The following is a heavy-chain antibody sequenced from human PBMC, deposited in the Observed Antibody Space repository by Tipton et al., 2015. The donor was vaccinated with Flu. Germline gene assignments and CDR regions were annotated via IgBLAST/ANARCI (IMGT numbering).Heavy chain of an antibody. D-gene: IGHD3-10*01. CDR2: IYHSGTT. J-gene: IGHJ5*02. CDR3: ARQGVGTMGPDWFDP. CDR1: GYSIRSAYY. Sequence: LRLSCSVSGYSIRSAYYWGWVRRPPGKGLEWIGTIYHSGTTYYNPSLKSWLTISVDTSKNQFSLRLSFVTAADTATYYCARQGVGTMGPDWFDPWGQGTLVTVSS. V-gene: IGHV4-38-2*01.